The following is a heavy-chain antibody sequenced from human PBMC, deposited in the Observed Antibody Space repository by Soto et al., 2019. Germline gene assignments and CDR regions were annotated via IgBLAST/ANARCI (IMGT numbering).Heavy chain of an antibody. CDR2: IYWDDDK. J-gene: IGHJ3*02. V-gene: IGHV2-5*02. D-gene: IGHD4-17*01. Sequence: QITLKESGPPLVKPTQTLTLTCTFSGFSLSTSGVGVGWIRQPPGKALEWLALIYWDDDKRYSPSLKSRLTITKDTSKNQVVLTMTNMDPVDTATYYCARRDYGDYFANAFDIWGQGTMVTVSS. CDR3: ARRDYGDYFANAFDI. CDR1: GFSLSTSGVG.